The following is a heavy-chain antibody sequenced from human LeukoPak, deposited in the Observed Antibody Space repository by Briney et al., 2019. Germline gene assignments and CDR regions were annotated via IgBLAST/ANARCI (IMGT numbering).Heavy chain of an antibody. CDR2: INQDGSEK. CDR1: GFTFSGYW. D-gene: IGHD3-22*01. Sequence: GGSLRLSCAASGFTFSGYWMSWVRQAPGKGLEWVANINQDGSEKYYVDSVKGRFTISRDNAKNSLYLQMNSLRSEDTAVYYCARERQYYYDSSGYYRAFDIWGQGTMVTVSS. V-gene: IGHV3-7*01. J-gene: IGHJ3*02. CDR3: ARERQYYYDSSGYYRAFDI.